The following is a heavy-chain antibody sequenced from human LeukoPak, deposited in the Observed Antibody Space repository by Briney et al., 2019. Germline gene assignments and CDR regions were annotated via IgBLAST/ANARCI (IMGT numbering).Heavy chain of an antibody. CDR3: ARVGGLEWLPFDY. D-gene: IGHD3-3*01. J-gene: IGHJ4*02. CDR1: GGSIRSYY. V-gene: IGHV4-59*01. CDR2: IYYSGST. Sequence: PSETLSLTCTVSGGSIRSYYWSWIRQPPGKGLEWIGYIYYSGSTNYNPSLKSRVTISVDTSKNQFSLNLGSVTAADTAVYYCARVGGLEWLPFDYWGQGTLVTVSS.